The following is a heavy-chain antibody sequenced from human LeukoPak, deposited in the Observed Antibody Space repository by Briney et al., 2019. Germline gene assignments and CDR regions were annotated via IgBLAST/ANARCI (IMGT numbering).Heavy chain of an antibody. CDR2: IYSGGST. CDR3: ARDYYDSSGYTAALGY. V-gene: IGHV3-66*01. J-gene: IGHJ4*02. Sequence: GGSLRLSRAASGFTVSSNYMSWVRQAPGKGLEWVSVIYSGGSTYYADSVKGRFTISRDNSKNTLYLQMNSLRAEDTAVYYCARDYYDSSGYTAALGYWGQGTLVTVSS. D-gene: IGHD3-22*01. CDR1: GFTVSSNY.